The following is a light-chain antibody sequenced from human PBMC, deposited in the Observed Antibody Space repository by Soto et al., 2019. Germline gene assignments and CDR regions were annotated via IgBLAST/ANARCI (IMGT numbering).Light chain of an antibody. CDR1: KLGDKY. J-gene: IGLJ1*01. CDR2: QDS. Sequence: SYELTQPPSVSVSPGQTASITCSGDKLGDKYASWYQQKPGQSPVLVIYQDSKRPSGIPERFSGSNSGNTATLTISGTQAMDEADYYCQAWDSSPGVFGTGTKLTVL. CDR3: QAWDSSPGV. V-gene: IGLV3-1*01.